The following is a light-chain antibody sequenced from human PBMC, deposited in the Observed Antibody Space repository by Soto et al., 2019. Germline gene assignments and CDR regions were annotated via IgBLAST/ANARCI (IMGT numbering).Light chain of an antibody. CDR1: QSVSSN. V-gene: IGKV3-15*01. CDR2: GAS. J-gene: IGKJ1*01. Sequence: VLTQSPGTLSLSPGERATLSCRASQSVSSNLAWYQQKPGQAPRLLIYGASTRATGIPARFSGSGSGTEFTLTISSLQSEDFAVYYCQQYNNWLSWTFGQGTKVDIK. CDR3: QQYNNWLSWT.